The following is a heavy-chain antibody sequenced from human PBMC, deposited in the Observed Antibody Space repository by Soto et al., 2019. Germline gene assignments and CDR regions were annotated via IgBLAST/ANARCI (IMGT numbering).Heavy chain of an antibody. Sequence: SETLSLTCPVSGGSIISINSSWGCFRQPPGKGLEWIASIYYTGSTYYNPSLKSRVTMSVDTSKNQFSLKLSSVTAADTAVYFFARYSPVGALAATWGQGTPVTVS. CDR2: IYYTGST. V-gene: IGHV4-39*01. D-gene: IGHD2-15*01. CDR1: GGSIISINSS. J-gene: IGHJ4*02. CDR3: ARYSPVGALAAT.